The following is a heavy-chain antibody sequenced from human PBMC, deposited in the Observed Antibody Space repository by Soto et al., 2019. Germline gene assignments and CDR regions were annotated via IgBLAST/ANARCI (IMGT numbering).Heavy chain of an antibody. CDR1: GGSISSSRSY. CDR2: IYYSGST. Sequence: QLQLQESGPGLVKPSETLSLTCTVSGGSISSSRSYWGWIPQPPGKGLECIGSIYYSGSTYYSPSLKSRVTISVDTSKNQFSLKLSSVTAADTAVYYCARRGLVGATTFDYWGQGTLVTVSS. J-gene: IGHJ4*02. CDR3: ARRGLVGATTFDY. D-gene: IGHD1-26*01. V-gene: IGHV4-39*01.